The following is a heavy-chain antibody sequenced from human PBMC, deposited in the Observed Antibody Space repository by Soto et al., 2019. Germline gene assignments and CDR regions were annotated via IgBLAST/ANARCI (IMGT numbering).Heavy chain of an antibody. CDR3: ARLGYCRGGSCYDAFDI. V-gene: IGHV4-59*08. CDR1: GGSISSYY. Sequence: QVQLQESGPGLVKPSETLSLTCTVSGGSISSYYWSWIRQPPGKGLAWIGYIYYSGSTNYNPSLKSRVTISVDTSKHQFSLKLSSVTAADTAVYYCARLGYCRGGSCYDAFDIWGQGTMVTVSS. CDR2: IYYSGST. J-gene: IGHJ3*02. D-gene: IGHD2-15*01.